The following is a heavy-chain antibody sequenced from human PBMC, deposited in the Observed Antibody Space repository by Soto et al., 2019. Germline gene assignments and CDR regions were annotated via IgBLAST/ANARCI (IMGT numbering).Heavy chain of an antibody. V-gene: IGHV4-39*01. CDR2: IYYSGST. CDR1: GGSISSSSYY. J-gene: IGHJ4*02. Sequence: SETLSLTCTVSGGSISSSSYYWGWIRQPPGKGLEWIGSIYYSGSTYYNPSLKSRVTISVDTSKNQFSLKLSSVTAADTAVYYCARVRREYDNSGPVDYWGQGTLVTVS. CDR3: ARVRREYDNSGPVDY. D-gene: IGHD3-22*01.